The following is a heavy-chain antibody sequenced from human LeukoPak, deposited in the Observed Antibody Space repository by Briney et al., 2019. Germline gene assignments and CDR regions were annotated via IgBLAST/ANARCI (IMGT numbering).Heavy chain of an antibody. D-gene: IGHD3-10*02. CDR2: INHSGST. V-gene: IGHV4-34*01. CDR3: ARVPMLGYFDY. Sequence: PSETLSLTCAVYGXSFSGYYWSWIRQPPGKGLEWIGEINHSGSTNYNPSLKSRVTISVDTSKNQFSLKLSSVTAADTAVYYCARVPMLGYFDYWGQGTLVTVSS. J-gene: IGHJ4*02. CDR1: GXSFSGYY.